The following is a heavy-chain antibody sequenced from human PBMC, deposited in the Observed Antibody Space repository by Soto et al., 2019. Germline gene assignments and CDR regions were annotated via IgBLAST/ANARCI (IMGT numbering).Heavy chain of an antibody. CDR2: IDPSASYT. Sequence: GESLKISCKGSGYSFTSYWISWVRQMPGKGLEWMGRIDPSASYTIYSPSFQGHVTISADKSISTAYMKWSSLKASDTAMYYCARRSYYYYYGMDVWGQGTTVTVSS. CDR3: ARRSYYYYYGMDV. J-gene: IGHJ6*02. D-gene: IGHD1-26*01. V-gene: IGHV5-10-1*01. CDR1: GYSFTSYW.